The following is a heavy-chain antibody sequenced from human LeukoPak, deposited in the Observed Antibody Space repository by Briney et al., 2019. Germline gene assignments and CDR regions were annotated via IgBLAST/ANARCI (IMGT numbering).Heavy chain of an antibody. V-gene: IGHV4-59*08. CDR3: ARSLYDSSGYYFDY. Sequence: SETLSLTCTVSGGSISSDYWSWIRQPPGKGLEWIGYIYYSGSTNYNPSLKSRVTISVDTSKNQFSLKLSSVTAADTAVYYCARSLYDSSGYYFDYWGQGTLVTVSS. D-gene: IGHD3-22*01. CDR2: IYYSGST. CDR1: GGSISSDY. J-gene: IGHJ4*02.